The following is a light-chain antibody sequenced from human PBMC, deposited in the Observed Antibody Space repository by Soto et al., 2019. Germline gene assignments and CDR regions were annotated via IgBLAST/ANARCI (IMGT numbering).Light chain of an antibody. CDR2: AAS. CDR1: QSISTH. J-gene: IGKJ4*01. CDR3: QQSSSTPLT. V-gene: IGKV1-39*01. Sequence: DIQMTQSPSSLSASVGDRVTITCRASQSISTHLNWYQQKPGKAPKLLIFAASSLRSGVPSRFSGSGSGTDFTLTISRLQPEDFATYYCQQSSSTPLTFGGGTKVEI.